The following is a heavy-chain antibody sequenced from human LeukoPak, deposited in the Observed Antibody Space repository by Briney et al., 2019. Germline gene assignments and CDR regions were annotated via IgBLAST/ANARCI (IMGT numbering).Heavy chain of an antibody. CDR3: ARRPVGAAAAFDI. CDR1: GGSISSYY. J-gene: IGHJ3*02. Sequence: SETLSLTCTVSGGSISSYYWSWIRQPPGKGLEWIGYIYYSGSTNYNPSLKSRVTISVDTSKNQFSLKLSSVTAADTAVYYCARRPVGAAAAFDIWGQGTMVTVSS. V-gene: IGHV4-59*08. CDR2: IYYSGST. D-gene: IGHD1-26*01.